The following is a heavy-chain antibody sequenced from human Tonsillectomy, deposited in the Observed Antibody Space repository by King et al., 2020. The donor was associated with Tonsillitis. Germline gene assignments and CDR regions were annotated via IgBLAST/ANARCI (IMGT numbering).Heavy chain of an antibody. CDR2: ISSRSSYI. Sequence: VQLVESGGGLVKPGGSLRLSCAASGFTFSRYSMNWVRQAPGKGLEWVSSISSRSSYIYYATSGKGRFTISRDNAKNSLYLQMNSLRAEDTAMYYCARDFDMAVWGQGTTVTVSS. CDR1: GFTFSRYS. V-gene: IGHV3-21*01. CDR3: ARDFDMAV. J-gene: IGHJ6*02.